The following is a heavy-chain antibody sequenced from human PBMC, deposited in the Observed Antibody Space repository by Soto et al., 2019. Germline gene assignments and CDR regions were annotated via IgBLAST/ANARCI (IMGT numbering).Heavy chain of an antibody. J-gene: IGHJ6*02. D-gene: IGHD6-13*01. CDR2: ISAYNGNT. CDR3: ARDRLHSSSHYGMDV. Sequence: QVQLVQSGAEVKKPGASVKVSCKASGYTFTSYGISWVRQAPGQGLEWMGWISAYNGNTNYAQKLQGRVTMTTDTSTSTAYREVRSLRADDTAVYYCARDRLHSSSHYGMDVWGQGTTVTVSS. V-gene: IGHV1-18*01. CDR1: GYTFTSYG.